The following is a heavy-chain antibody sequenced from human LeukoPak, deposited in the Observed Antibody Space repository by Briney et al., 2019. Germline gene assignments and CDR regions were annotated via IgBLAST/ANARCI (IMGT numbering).Heavy chain of an antibody. V-gene: IGHV3-30-3*01. CDR3: VRGDYRDSNGHYHDVFDI. D-gene: IGHD3-22*01. CDR1: GFTFSSYA. Sequence: PGGSLRFSCAASGFTFSSYAMHWVRQAPGKGLEWVAVISYDGSNKYYADSVKGRFTISRDNSKNTLYLQMNSLRAEDTAVYYCVRGDYRDSNGHYHDVFDIWGQGTMVTVSS. J-gene: IGHJ3*02. CDR2: ISYDGSNK.